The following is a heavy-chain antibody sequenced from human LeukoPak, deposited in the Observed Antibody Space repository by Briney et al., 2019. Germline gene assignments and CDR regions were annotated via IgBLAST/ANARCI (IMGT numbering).Heavy chain of an antibody. CDR1: GFTFSGYA. CDR2: ISGSGGST. D-gene: IGHD4-17*01. Sequence: PGGSLRLSCAASGFTFSGYAMSWVRQALGKGLEWVSAISGSGGSTYYADSVKGRFTISRDNSKNTLYLQMNSLRAEDTAVYYCAKSPSVTRRDYYFDYWSQGTLVTVSS. J-gene: IGHJ4*02. V-gene: IGHV3-23*01. CDR3: AKSPSVTRRDYYFDY.